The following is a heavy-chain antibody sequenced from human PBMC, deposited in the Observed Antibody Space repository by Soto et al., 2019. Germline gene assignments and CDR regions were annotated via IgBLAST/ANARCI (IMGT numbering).Heavy chain of an antibody. J-gene: IGHJ4*02. CDR1: GFTFSDYA. CDR2: ISGGGDST. V-gene: IGHV3-23*01. CDR3: AFSTGFDF. D-gene: IGHD6-19*01. Sequence: ELQLLESGGGLVQPGGSLRRSCAASGFTFSDYAMSWVRQAPGKGLEWVSSISGGGDSTHYADFVKGRFTISRDNSKNTLSLQMNSLRDEDTAAYFCAFSTGFDFWGQGTLVTVSS.